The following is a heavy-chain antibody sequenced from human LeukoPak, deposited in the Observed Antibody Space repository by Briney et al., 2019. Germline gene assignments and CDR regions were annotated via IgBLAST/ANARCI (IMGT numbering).Heavy chain of an antibody. V-gene: IGHV1-8*03. D-gene: IGHD6-13*01. CDR2: MNPNSGNT. Sequence: ASVKVSCKASGYTFTSYDINWVRQATGQGLERMGWMNPNSGNTGYAQKFQGRVTITRNTSISTAYMELSSLRSEDTAVYYCARRGIAAAGKLYYYYYYYMDVWGKGTTVTVSS. CDR1: GYTFTSYD. CDR3: ARRGIAAAGKLYYYYYYYMDV. J-gene: IGHJ6*03.